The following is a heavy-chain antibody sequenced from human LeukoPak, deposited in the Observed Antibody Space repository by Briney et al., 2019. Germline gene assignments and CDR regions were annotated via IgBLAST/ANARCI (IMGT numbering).Heavy chain of an antibody. CDR1: GFTFSNYA. V-gene: IGHV3-23*01. Sequence: GGSLRLSRAASGFTFSNYAMSWVRQAPGKGLEWVSAISGSGGSTYYADSVKGRFTISRDNSKNTLYLQMNSLRAEDTAVYYCARGGNIAAADNWFDPWGQGTLVTVSS. D-gene: IGHD6-13*01. CDR3: ARGGNIAAADNWFDP. CDR2: ISGSGGST. J-gene: IGHJ5*02.